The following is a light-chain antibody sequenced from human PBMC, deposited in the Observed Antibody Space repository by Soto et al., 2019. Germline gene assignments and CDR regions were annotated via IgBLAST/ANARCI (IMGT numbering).Light chain of an antibody. CDR3: QQYNNWPPLT. CDR2: DAS. Sequence: IVLTQSPVSLSLSPGERATLSCRASESIGRSLAWYQQRPGQAPRLLIYDASTRATGIPARFSGSGSGTEFTLTISSLQSEDFAVYYCQQYNNWPPLTFGGGTKVDIK. J-gene: IGKJ4*01. V-gene: IGKV3-15*01. CDR1: ESIGRS.